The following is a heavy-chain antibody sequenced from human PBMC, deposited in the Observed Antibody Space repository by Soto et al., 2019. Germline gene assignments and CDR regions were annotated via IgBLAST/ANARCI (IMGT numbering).Heavy chain of an antibody. Sequence: PSETLSLTCTVSGASIGTYHWTWIRQPPGKGLEWIGFVYYTGTTNYNPSLRSRLTISVDTSKNQFSLRLNSVTAVDTAVYYCARAGYYDSRGYFLDYWGQGTVVTVPQ. D-gene: IGHD3-22*01. J-gene: IGHJ4*02. CDR2: VYYTGTT. V-gene: IGHV4-59*01. CDR1: GASIGTYH. CDR3: ARAGYYDSRGYFLDY.